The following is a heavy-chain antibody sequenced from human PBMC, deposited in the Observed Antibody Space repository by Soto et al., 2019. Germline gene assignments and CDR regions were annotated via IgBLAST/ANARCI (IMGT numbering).Heavy chain of an antibody. CDR3: VKVMRVRGVTSGADY. CDR1: GFTFSSYG. D-gene: IGHD3-10*01. Sequence: QVQLVESGGGVVQPGRSLRLSCAASGFTFSSYGMHWVRQAPGKGLEWVALISYDGSDNYYAGSVKGRFTISRDNSKNTLYLQMNSLRAEDTAVYYCVKVMRVRGVTSGADYWGQGTLVTVSS. J-gene: IGHJ4*02. CDR2: ISYDGSDN. V-gene: IGHV3-30*18.